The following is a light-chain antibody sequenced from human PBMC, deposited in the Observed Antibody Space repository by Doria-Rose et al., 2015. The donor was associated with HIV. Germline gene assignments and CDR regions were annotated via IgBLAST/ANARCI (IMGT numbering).Light chain of an antibody. V-gene: IGKV3-20*01. J-gene: IGKJ1*01. CDR2: DGS. Sequence: EIVLTQSPGTLSLSPGERATLSCRASQSFSSTYLAWYQQKPGQAPSLLIYDGSTRATGIPDRFSASGSGTDFTLTINRLEPEDFALYYRHQYGTSWTFGQGTKVE. CDR3: HQYGTSWT. CDR1: QSFSSTY.